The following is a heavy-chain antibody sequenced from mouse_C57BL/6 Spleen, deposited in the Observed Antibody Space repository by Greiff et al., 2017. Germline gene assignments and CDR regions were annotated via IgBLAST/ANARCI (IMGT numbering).Heavy chain of an antibody. CDR3: ASGYYGTGYYAMDY. V-gene: IGHV14-3*01. CDR1: GFNIKNTY. D-gene: IGHD1-1*01. Sequence: DVKLQESVAELVRPGASVKLSCTASGFNIKNTYMHWVKQRPEQGLEWIGRIDPANGNTKYAPKFQGKATITADTSSNTAYLQLSSLTSEDTAIYYCASGYYGTGYYAMDYWGQGTSVTVSS. CDR2: IDPANGNT. J-gene: IGHJ4*01.